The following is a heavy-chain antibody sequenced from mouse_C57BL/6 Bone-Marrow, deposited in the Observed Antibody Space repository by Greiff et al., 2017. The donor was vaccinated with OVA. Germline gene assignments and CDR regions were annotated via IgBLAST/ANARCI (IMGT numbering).Heavy chain of an antibody. CDR3: TAYRY. CDR2: IDPENGDT. J-gene: IGHJ2*01. Sequence: VQLKQSGAELVRPGASVKLSCTASGFNIKDDYMHWVKERPEQGLEWIGWIDPENGDTEYASKFQGKATITADTSSKTVYLQLSSLTSEDTAVYYCTAYRYWGKGTTLTVSS. V-gene: IGHV14-4*01. CDR1: GFNIKDDY.